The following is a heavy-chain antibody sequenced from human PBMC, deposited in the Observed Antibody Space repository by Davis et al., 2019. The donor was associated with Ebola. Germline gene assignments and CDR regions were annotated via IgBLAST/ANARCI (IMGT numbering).Heavy chain of an antibody. CDR2: IYPGDSDT. V-gene: IGHV5-51*01. CDR3: ARQGAPYSAPAN. CDR1: GYSFTSYW. D-gene: IGHD1-26*01. Sequence: GESLKVSCKGSGYSFTSYWIGWVRQMPGKGLEWMGIIYPGDSDTRYSPSFQGQVTISADKSITTAYLHWNSLKASDTAMYYCARQGAPYSAPANWGQGTLVTVSS. J-gene: IGHJ4*02.